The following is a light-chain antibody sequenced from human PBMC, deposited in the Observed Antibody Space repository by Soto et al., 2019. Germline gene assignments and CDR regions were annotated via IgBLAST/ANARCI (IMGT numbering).Light chain of an antibody. V-gene: IGLV2-14*01. CDR3: SSYTSSSTHVV. CDR2: EVS. Sequence: QSALTQPASVSGSPGQSITISCTGTNSDVGGYNYVSWYQQHPGKAPKLMIYEVSNRPSGVSNRFSGSKSGNTASLTISGLQAEDEADYYCSSYTSSSTHVVFGGGTKVTVL. J-gene: IGLJ2*01. CDR1: NSDVGGYNY.